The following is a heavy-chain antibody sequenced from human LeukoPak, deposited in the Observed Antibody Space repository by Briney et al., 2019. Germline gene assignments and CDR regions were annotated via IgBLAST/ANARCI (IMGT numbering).Heavy chain of an antibody. V-gene: IGHV3-30-3*01. CDR1: GFTFSSYA. CDR3: ASSSSGYYWNFDY. J-gene: IGHJ4*02. CDR2: ISYDGSNK. Sequence: GGTLRLSCAASGFTFSSYAMHWVRQAAGKGLEWVAVISYDGSNKYYADSVKGRFTISRDNSKNTLYLQMNSLRAEDTAVYYCASSSSGYYWNFDYWGQGTLVTVSS. D-gene: IGHD3-22*01.